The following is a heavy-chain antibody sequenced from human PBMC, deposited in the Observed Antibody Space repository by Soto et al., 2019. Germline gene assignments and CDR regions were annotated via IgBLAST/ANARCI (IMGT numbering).Heavy chain of an antibody. D-gene: IGHD3-22*01. Sequence: ASVKVSCKASGYTFRNYYIHWVRQAPGQGLEWMGLINPSGGATSYSQRFQGRVTITKHSSTSTVYMELSSLGSEDTAVYYCGRAFDRSGLYWGQGTLVTVSS. V-gene: IGHV1-46*01. CDR2: INPSGGAT. J-gene: IGHJ4*02. CDR1: GYTFRNYY. CDR3: GRAFDRSGLY.